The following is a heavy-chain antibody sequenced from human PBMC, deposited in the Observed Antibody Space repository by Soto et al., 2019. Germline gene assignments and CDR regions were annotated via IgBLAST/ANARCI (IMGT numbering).Heavy chain of an antibody. Sequence: GASVKVSCKASGGTFSSYVISWVRQAPGQGLEWMGGIIPIFGTANYAQKFQGRVTITADESTSTAYMELSSLRSEDTAVYYCASMGSALTDSWGQGTLVTVSS. CDR1: GGTFSSYV. D-gene: IGHD2-8*01. CDR2: IIPIFGTA. CDR3: ASMGSALTDS. V-gene: IGHV1-69*13. J-gene: IGHJ4*02.